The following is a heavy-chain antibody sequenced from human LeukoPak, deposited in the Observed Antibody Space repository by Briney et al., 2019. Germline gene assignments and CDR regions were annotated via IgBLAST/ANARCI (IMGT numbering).Heavy chain of an antibody. D-gene: IGHD3-16*02. CDR1: GYRFTSYW. CDR3: ARHPPGGSNHSPWYFDL. Sequence: GESLTISCKHSGYRFTSYWISWVRQMPGKGLEWMGRIDPSDSYTNYSPSFQGHVTISADKSINTAYLQWSSLKASDTAMYYCARHPPGGSNHSPWYFDLWGRGTLVSVSS. CDR2: IDPSDSYT. J-gene: IGHJ2*01. V-gene: IGHV5-10-1*01.